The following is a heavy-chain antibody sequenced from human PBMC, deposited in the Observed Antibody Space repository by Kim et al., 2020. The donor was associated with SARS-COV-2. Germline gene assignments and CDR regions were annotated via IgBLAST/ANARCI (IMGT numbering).Heavy chain of an antibody. V-gene: IGHV3-48*02. CDR2: ISDSSTI. CDR1: GFTFSDYS. Sequence: GGSLRLSCAASGFTFSDYSMNWVRQAPGKGLEWVAYISDSSTIYYADSVKGRFTISRDNAKNSLYLQMNSLRDEDTAVYYCARIRTGYWGQGTLVTVPS. CDR3: ARIRTGY. D-gene: IGHD1-1*01. J-gene: IGHJ4*02.